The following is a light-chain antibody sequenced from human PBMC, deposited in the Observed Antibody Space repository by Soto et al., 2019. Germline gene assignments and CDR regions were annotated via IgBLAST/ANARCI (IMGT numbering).Light chain of an antibody. Sequence: EIVLTQSPVTLSLSPGERATLSCRASQSVRSYLAWYQQKPGQAPRLLIYDAFKRATGIPARFSGSGSGTDFTLTISSLEPEEFAVYYCQQRSNWPSTFGGGTKVEIK. V-gene: IGKV3-11*01. J-gene: IGKJ4*01. CDR3: QQRSNWPST. CDR2: DAF. CDR1: QSVRSY.